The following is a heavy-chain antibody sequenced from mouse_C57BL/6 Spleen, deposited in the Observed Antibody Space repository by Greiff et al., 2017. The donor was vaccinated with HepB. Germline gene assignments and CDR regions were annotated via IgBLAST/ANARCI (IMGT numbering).Heavy chain of an antibody. J-gene: IGHJ4*01. V-gene: IGHV1-81*01. CDR2: IYPRSGNT. Sequence: QVQLQQSGAELARPGASVKLSCKASGYTFTSYGISWVKQRTGQGLEWIGEIYPRSGNTYYNEKFKGKATLTADKSSSTAYMELRSLTSEDSAVYFCARSIYCYGSSYVRGAMDYWGQGTSVTVSS. CDR3: ARSIYCYGSSYVRGAMDY. D-gene: IGHD1-1*01. CDR1: GYTFTSYG.